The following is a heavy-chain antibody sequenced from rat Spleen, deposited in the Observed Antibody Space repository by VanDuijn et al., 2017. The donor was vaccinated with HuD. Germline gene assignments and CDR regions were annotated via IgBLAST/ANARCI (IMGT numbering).Heavy chain of an antibody. CDR3: TTAITTPGVMDA. CDR1: GFTFSNYG. Sequence: EVQLVESGGGLVQPGGSLKLPCAASGFTFSNYGMAWVRQAPKKGLEWVAYISYDGGRTYYLDPVKGRFTISRDNAKSTLYLQMDSLRSEDTATYYCTTAITTPGVMDAWGQGASVTVSS. J-gene: IGHJ4*01. D-gene: IGHD1-10*01. V-gene: IGHV5-29*01. CDR2: ISYDGGRT.